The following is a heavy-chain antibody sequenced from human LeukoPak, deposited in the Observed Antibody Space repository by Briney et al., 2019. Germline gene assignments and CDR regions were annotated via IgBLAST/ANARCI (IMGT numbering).Heavy chain of an antibody. CDR1: GGSFSGYY. V-gene: IGHV4-34*01. CDR3: ARSPPRPSGNWNYHMDV. D-gene: IGHD1-20*01. Sequence: SETLSLTCAVYGGSFSGYYWSWIRQPPGKGLEWIGEINHSGSTNYNPSLKSRVTISVDTSKNQFSLKLSSVTAADTAVYYCARSPPRPSGNWNYHMDVWGKGTTVTVSS. CDR2: INHSGST. J-gene: IGHJ6*03.